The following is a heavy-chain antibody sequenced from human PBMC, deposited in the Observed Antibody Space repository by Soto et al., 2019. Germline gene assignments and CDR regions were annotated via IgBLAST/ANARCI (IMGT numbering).Heavy chain of an antibody. CDR2: ISGSGGST. V-gene: IGHV3-23*01. J-gene: IGHJ6*03. D-gene: IGHD2-2*01. CDR3: AKGGIVVVPYMDV. Sequence: RLSCAASSFAFSSYAMCRFRQAPEKGLEWISAISGSGGSTYYADSVKGRFTISRDNSKNTLYLQMNSLRAEDTAVYYCAKGGIVVVPYMDVWGKGTTVTVSS. CDR1: SFAFSSYA.